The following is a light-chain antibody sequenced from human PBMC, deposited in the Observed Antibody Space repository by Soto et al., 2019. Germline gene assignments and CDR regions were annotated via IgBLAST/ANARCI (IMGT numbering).Light chain of an antibody. Sequence: AIRMTQSPSSLSASPGDRVTITCRASQGIGSYLAWYQQKPGKAPKLLIYAASTLHSGVPSRFSGSGSGTDFTLTISCLQSEDFATYYCQQYYSYPRTFGQGTKVEIK. CDR1: QGIGSY. J-gene: IGKJ1*01. CDR2: AAS. CDR3: QQYYSYPRT. V-gene: IGKV1-8*01.